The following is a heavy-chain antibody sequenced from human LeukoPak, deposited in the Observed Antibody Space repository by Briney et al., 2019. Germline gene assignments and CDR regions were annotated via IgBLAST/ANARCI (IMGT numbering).Heavy chain of an antibody. CDR3: ARARDYCTSTRCYSPHHYGIDV. V-gene: IGHV1-2*04. Sequence: ASVNVSCKASGYTFTSYYMHWVRQAPGQGLEWVGWINPNSGSTSYIQKFQGWVTLTRDTSITTVYMEFSRLRSDDTAVYYCARARDYCTSTRCYSPHHYGIDVWGQGTTVIVSS. D-gene: IGHD2-2*02. J-gene: IGHJ6*02. CDR2: INPNSGST. CDR1: GYTFTSYY.